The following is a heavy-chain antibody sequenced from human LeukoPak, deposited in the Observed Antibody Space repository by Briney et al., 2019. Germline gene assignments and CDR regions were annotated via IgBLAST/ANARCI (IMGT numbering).Heavy chain of an antibody. Sequence: SETLSLTCVVSGYFINSAYYWGWIRQPPGKGLEWIGSIYHSGNTYYNPSLKSRVTISVDTSKNQFSLKLSSVTAAGTAVYYCARAVLGSIAGLYYYYYMDVWGKGTTVTVSS. CDR3: ARAVLGSIAGLYYYYYMDV. V-gene: IGHV4-38-2*01. CDR1: GYFINSAYY. CDR2: IYHSGNT. D-gene: IGHD6-6*01. J-gene: IGHJ6*03.